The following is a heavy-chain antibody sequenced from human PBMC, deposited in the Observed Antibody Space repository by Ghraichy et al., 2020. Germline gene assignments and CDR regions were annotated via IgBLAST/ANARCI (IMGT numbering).Heavy chain of an antibody. V-gene: IGHV1-2*02. D-gene: IGHD1-26*01. CDR3: ASSHYSGGYPLED. Sequence: ASVQVSCKASGYSVTDYYLHWVRQAPGQGLEWMGWINPNSGDTNYAQKFQGRVTMTWDTSISTTYMELSSLRSDDPAVFYCASSHYSGGYPLEDWGQGALVTVSS. J-gene: IGHJ4*02. CDR1: GYSVTDYY. CDR2: INPNSGDT.